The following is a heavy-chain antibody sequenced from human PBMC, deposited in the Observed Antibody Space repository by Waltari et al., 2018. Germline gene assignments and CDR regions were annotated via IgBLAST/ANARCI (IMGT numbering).Heavy chain of an antibody. V-gene: IGHV1-24*01. CDR2: FDPEXGET. CDR1: XYTLTAFS. D-gene: IGHD3-22*01. CDR3: ATIXVXWYXSSGYSRNYFDX. J-gene: IGHJ4*02. Sequence: QVXLVXXGAEXKXPGAXVKVSCKVSXYTLTAFSMPWVRQAPGKGLEWMGGFDPEXGETXYAQKFXGRVTMTEDTSTDTAYMELSSLRSEDTXVYYCATIXVXWYXSSGYSRNYFDXWGQGTXVTVSS.